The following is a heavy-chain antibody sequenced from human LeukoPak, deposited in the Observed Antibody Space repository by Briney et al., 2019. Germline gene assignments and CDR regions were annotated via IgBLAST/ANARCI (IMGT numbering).Heavy chain of an antibody. V-gene: IGHV4-59*08. CDR3: ARVRPQCSSTSCDTPTDY. Sequence: SETLSLTCTVSGGSISTYYWSWIRQPPGKGLEWIGYIFHTGSTNDNPSLKSRVTISVDTSKNQFSLKLSSVTAADTAVYYCARVRPQCSSTSCDTPTDYWGQGTLVTVSS. D-gene: IGHD2-2*01. CDR2: IFHTGST. CDR1: GGSISTYY. J-gene: IGHJ4*02.